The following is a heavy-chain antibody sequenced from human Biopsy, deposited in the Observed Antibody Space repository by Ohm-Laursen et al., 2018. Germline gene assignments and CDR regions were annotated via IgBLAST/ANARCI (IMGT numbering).Heavy chain of an antibody. V-gene: IGHV3-11*01. CDR2: ISPSSTTI. CDR1: GFTFTDYD. J-gene: IGHJ6*02. CDR3: ARNVRLEMTDHSGVTTYSRYFAMDA. D-gene: IGHD1-1*01. Sequence: LSLTCAASGFTFTDYDISWVRHVPGQGLEWLALISPSSTTIYYADSVRGRFFISRDDAKNSVSLEMSSLRADDTALYFCARNVRLEMTDHSGVTTYSRYFAMDAWGRGTTVTASS.